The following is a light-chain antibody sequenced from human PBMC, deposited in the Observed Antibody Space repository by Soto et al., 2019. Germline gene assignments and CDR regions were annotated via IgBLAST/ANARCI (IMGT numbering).Light chain of an antibody. Sequence: ILLTQSPSSLSSSVGDRVTITCRASQGIDSSFAWYQQKPGKAPKLLIYAASSLQSGVPSRFSGSGSGTDFTLTISSLQPEDFATYYCQQLHDYPITFGQGTRLEIK. CDR1: QGIDSS. J-gene: IGKJ5*01. V-gene: IGKV1-9*01. CDR2: AAS. CDR3: QQLHDYPIT.